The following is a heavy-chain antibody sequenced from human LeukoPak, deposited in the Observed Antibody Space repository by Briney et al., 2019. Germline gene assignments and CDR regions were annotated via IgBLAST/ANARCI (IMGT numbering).Heavy chain of an antibody. CDR2: ISNEGTTT. CDR3: ARDHYGSGSY. CDR1: GFTFSGYW. V-gene: IGHV3-74*01. Sequence: GGSLRLSCAASGFTFSGYWMLWVRQAPGKGLVWVSRISNEGTTTSYADSVKGRFTISRDNAKNTLYLQMNSLRAEDTAVYYCARDHYGSGSYWGQGALVTVSS. J-gene: IGHJ4*02. D-gene: IGHD3-10*01.